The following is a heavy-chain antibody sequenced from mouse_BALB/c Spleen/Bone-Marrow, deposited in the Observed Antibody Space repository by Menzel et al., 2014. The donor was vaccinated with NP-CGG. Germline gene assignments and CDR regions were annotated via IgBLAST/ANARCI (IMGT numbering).Heavy chain of an antibody. J-gene: IGHJ2*01. D-gene: IGHD1-1*02. CDR1: GFTFTDYY. CDR3: ARDKGGILFDY. CDR2: IRNKANGYTT. V-gene: IGHV7-3*02. Sequence: DVMLVESGGGLVQPGGSLRLSCATSGFTFTDYYMNWVRQPPGKALEWLGFIRNKANGYTTEYSASVKGRFTISRDNSRSILYLQMNTLRAEDSATYYCARDKGGILFDYWGQGTTLTVSS.